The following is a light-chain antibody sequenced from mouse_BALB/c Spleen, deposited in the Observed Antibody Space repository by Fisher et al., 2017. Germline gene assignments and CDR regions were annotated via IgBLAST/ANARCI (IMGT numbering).Light chain of an antibody. CDR2: STS. V-gene: IGKV4-74*01. CDR1: SSVSSSY. Sequence: IVLTQSPAIMSASLGERVTMTCTASSSVSSSYLHWYQQKPGSSPKLWIYSTSKLASGVPARFSGSGSGTSYSLTISSMEAEDAATYYCHQYHRSPPMTFGGGTKLEIK. J-gene: IGKJ1*01. CDR3: HQYHRSPPMT.